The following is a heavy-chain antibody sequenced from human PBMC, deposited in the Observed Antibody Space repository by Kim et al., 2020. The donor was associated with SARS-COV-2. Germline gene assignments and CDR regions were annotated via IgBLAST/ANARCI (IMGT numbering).Heavy chain of an antibody. D-gene: IGHD6-6*01. Sequence: STYYNPSLKSRVTISVDTSKNQFSLKLGSVTAADTAVYYCATDIAAYFDYWGQGTLVTVSS. J-gene: IGHJ4*02. CDR2: ST. CDR3: ATDIAAYFDY. V-gene: IGHV4-31*02.